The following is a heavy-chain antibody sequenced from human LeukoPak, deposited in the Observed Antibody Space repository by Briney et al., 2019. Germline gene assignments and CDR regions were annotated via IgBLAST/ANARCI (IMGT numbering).Heavy chain of an antibody. J-gene: IGHJ4*02. D-gene: IGHD3-22*01. V-gene: IGHV1-8*01. Sequence: ASVKVSCKAFGYTFTSYDINWVRQATGQGLEWMGWMNPNSGNTGYAQKFQGRVTMTRNTSISTAYMELSSLRSEDTAVYYCARDSVTYYYDSLSDWGQGTLVTVSS. CDR2: MNPNSGNT. CDR1: GYTFTSYD. CDR3: ARDSVTYYYDSLSD.